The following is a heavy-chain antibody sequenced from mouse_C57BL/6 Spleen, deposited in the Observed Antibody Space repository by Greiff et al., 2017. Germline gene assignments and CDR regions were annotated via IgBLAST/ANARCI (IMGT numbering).Heavy chain of an antibody. V-gene: IGHV1-72*01. D-gene: IGHD1-1*01. CDR2: IDPNSGGT. Sequence: VQLQQPGAELVKPGASVKLSCKASGYTFTSYWMHWVKQRPGRGLEWIGRIDPNSGGTKYNEKFKSKATLTVDKPSSTAYMQLSSLTSEDSAVYYCARLAITTVVEGYFDVWGTGTTVTVSS. J-gene: IGHJ1*03. CDR1: GYTFTSYW. CDR3: ARLAITTVVEGYFDV.